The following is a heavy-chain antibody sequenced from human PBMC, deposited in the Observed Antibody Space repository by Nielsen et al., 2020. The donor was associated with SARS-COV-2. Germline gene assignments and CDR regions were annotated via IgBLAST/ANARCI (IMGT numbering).Heavy chain of an antibody. D-gene: IGHD6-13*01. CDR2: IRSKTHSYET. J-gene: IGHJ3*02. V-gene: IGHV3-73*01. Sequence: GESLKISCAASGFPFSSYEMNWVRQASGKGLEWVGRIRSKTHSYETVYAASVRDRFTISRDDSKNTAYLQMNSLKTEDTAVYFCTRVNPISGSWFDAFDIWGQGTMVTVSS. CDR1: GFPFSSYE. CDR3: TRVNPISGSWFDAFDI.